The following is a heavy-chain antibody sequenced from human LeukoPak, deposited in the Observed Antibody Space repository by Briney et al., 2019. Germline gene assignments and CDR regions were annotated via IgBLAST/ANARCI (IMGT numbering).Heavy chain of an antibody. CDR2: INHSGYT. J-gene: IGHJ4*02. D-gene: IGHD4-11*01. Sequence: SETLSLTCAVSGVSFDDYYWAWVRQTPGKGLEWIGEINHSGYTNDSPSLKSRVTLSIDTSRRQFSLNLRSVTVADAGIYYCTRMTTGHDYWGQGTLVTVSS. CDR3: TRMTTGHDY. CDR1: GVSFDDYY. V-gene: IGHV4-34*01.